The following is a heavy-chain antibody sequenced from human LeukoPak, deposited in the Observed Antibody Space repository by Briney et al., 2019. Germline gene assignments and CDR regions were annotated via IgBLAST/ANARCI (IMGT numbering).Heavy chain of an antibody. Sequence: GGSLRLSCAASGFTFSDYYMSWIRQTPGMRLEWISYITNSGNTIYYADSVEGRFTISRDNANDSLYLLMNSLRAEDTAVYYCARVSLGTMVRGVIRYYYMDVWGKGTTVTISS. CDR2: ITNSGNTI. D-gene: IGHD3-10*01. J-gene: IGHJ6*03. CDR1: GFTFSDYY. V-gene: IGHV3-11*01. CDR3: ARVSLGTMVRGVIRYYYMDV.